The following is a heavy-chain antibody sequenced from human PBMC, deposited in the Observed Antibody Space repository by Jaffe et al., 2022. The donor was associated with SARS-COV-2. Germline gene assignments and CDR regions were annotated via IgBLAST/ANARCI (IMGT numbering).Heavy chain of an antibody. V-gene: IGHV1-18*01. D-gene: IGHD2-2*01. CDR3: ARAGDCSSTSCLQPDYYFDY. CDR2: ISAYNGNT. CDR1: GYTFTSYG. Sequence: QVQLVQSGAEVKKPGASVKVSCKASGYTFTSYGISWVRQAPGQGLEWMGWISAYNGNTNYAQKLQGRVTMTTDTSTSTAYMELRSLRSDDTAVYYCARAGDCSSTSCLQPDYYFDYWGQGTLVTVSS. J-gene: IGHJ4*02.